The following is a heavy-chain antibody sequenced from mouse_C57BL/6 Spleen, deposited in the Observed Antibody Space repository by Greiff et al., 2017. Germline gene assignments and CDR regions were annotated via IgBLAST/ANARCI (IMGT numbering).Heavy chain of an antibody. Sequence: VQLVESGPGLVQPSQSLSITCTVSGFSLTSYGVHWVRQPPGKGLEWLGVIWSGGSTDYNAAFISRPSISKDNSKSHVFFKMNSLQADDTAVYYCATAYYSNYDAMDYWGQGTSVTVSS. CDR1: GFSLTSYG. CDR3: ATAYYSNYDAMDY. J-gene: IGHJ4*01. D-gene: IGHD2-5*01. V-gene: IGHV2-4*01. CDR2: IWSGGST.